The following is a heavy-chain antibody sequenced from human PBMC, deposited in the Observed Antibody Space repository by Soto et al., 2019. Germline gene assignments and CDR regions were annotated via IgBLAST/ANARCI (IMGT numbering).Heavy chain of an antibody. CDR2: IYYSGN. CDR3: ALGGYNYGRPFDF. V-gene: IGHV4-59*01. J-gene: IGHJ4*02. D-gene: IGHD5-18*01. Sequence: SETLSLTCNVSGGSISNFRLSWIRQPPGKGLEWIGYIYYSGNYYNPSLTSRVSMSLDKSKNQFSLHLKSVTAADTALYFCALGGYNYGRPFDFWGQGTRVTVSS. CDR1: GGSISNFR.